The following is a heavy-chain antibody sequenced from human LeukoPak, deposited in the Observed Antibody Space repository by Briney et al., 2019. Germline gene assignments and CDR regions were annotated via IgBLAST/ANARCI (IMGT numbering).Heavy chain of an antibody. Sequence: GGSLRLSCAASGFTFSSYWMSWVRQAPGKGLEWVANIKQDGSEKYYVDSVKGRFTISRDNAETSLYLQMNSLGAEDTAVYYCARAYSSTWIYYFDYWGQGTLVAASS. CDR3: ARAYSSTWIYYFDY. D-gene: IGHD6-13*01. V-gene: IGHV3-7*01. J-gene: IGHJ4*02. CDR1: GFTFSSYW. CDR2: IKQDGSEK.